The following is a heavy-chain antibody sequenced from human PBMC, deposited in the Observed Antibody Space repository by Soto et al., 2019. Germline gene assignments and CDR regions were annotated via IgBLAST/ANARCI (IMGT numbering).Heavy chain of an antibody. CDR3: AREPYYGSGGVSWFDP. J-gene: IGHJ5*02. CDR2: ISAYNGNT. CDR1: GYTFTSYG. Sequence: ASVKVSCKASGYTFTSYGISWVRQAPGQGLEWMGWISAYNGNTNYAQKLQGRVTMTTDTSTSTAYMERRSLRSDDTAVYYCAREPYYGSGGVSWFDPWGQGTLVTVSS. D-gene: IGHD3-10*01. V-gene: IGHV1-18*01.